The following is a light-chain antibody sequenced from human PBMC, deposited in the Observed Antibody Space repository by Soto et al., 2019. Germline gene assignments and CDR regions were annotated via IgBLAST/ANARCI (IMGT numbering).Light chain of an antibody. CDR1: QSVSSN. V-gene: IGKV3-15*01. J-gene: IGKJ3*01. CDR3: QQYNNWPPL. Sequence: EIVMTQSPATLSVSPGERATLSCRASQSVSSNLAWYQQKRGQAPRLLIYGASTRATGIPARFSGSGSGTEFTLTISSLQSEDFAVYYCQQYNNWPPLFGPGTKVDIK. CDR2: GAS.